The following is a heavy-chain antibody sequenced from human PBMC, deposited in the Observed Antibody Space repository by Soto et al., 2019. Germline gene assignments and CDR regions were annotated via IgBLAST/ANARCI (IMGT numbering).Heavy chain of an antibody. J-gene: IGHJ4*02. D-gene: IGHD3-22*01. CDR3: AKEGWYDSSALLDY. CDR1: GFTFSSYA. V-gene: IGHV3-23*01. Sequence: GGSLRLSXAASGFTFSSYAMSWVRQAPGKGLEWVSAISGSGGSTYYADSVKGRFTISRDNSKNTLYLQMNSLRAEDTAVYYCAKEGWYDSSALLDYWGQGTLVTVSS. CDR2: ISGSGGST.